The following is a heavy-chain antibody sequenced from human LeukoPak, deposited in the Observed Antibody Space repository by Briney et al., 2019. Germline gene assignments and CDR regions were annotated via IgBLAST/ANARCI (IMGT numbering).Heavy chain of an antibody. D-gene: IGHD3-3*01. CDR2: INPNSGGT. CDR3: ARGSDDFWSGYSPSY. V-gene: IGHV1-2*02. Sequence: ASVKVSCKASGYTFTGYYMHWVRQAPGQGLEWMGWINPNSGGTNYAQKFQGRVTMTRDTSISTAYMELSRLRSDDTAEYYCARGSDDFWSGYSPSYWGQGTLVTVSS. J-gene: IGHJ4*02. CDR1: GYTFTGYY.